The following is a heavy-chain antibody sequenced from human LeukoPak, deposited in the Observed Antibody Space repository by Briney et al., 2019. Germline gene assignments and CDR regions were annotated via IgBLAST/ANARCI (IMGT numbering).Heavy chain of an antibody. Sequence: ASVKVSCKASGFTFTNYGITWVRQAPGQGLEWVGWISAYNGNTNYAQKLEGRVTMTIDTSTSTVYMDLRSLRFDDTAVYYCARAEANSDWPWRHFQYWGQGTLVTVSS. D-gene: IGHD6-19*01. V-gene: IGHV1-18*01. CDR1: GFTFTNYG. CDR2: ISAYNGNT. J-gene: IGHJ1*01. CDR3: ARAEANSDWPWRHFQY.